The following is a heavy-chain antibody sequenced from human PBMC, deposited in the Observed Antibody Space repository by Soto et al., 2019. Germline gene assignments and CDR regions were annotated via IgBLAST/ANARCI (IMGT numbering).Heavy chain of an antibody. D-gene: IGHD2-2*01. J-gene: IGHJ6*02. CDR3: AREDIVLVPAASPYYYYGMDV. CDR2: TYYRSKWYN. Sequence: TLSLTCAISGDSVSSNSAAWNWIRQSPSRGLEWLGRTYYRSKWYNDYAVSVKSRITINPDTSKNQFSLQLNSVTPEDTAVYYCAREDIVLVPAASPYYYYGMDVWGQGTTVTVSS. CDR1: GDSVSSNSAA. V-gene: IGHV6-1*01.